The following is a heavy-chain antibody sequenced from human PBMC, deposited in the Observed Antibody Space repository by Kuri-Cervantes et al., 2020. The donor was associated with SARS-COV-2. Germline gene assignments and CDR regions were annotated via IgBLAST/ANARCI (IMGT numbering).Heavy chain of an antibody. J-gene: IGHJ4*02. CDR1: NYSISSGYY. Sequence: ESLKISCTVPNYSISSGYYWGWIRQPPGKGLEWIASVYHSGSTSYSPSLKSRVTISVDTSKNQFSLKLSSVTAADTAVYYCARTASTVTTNPYRYYFDYWGQGTLVTVSS. D-gene: IGHD4-11*01. CDR2: VYHSGST. CDR3: ARTASTVTTNPYRYYFDY. V-gene: IGHV4-38-2*02.